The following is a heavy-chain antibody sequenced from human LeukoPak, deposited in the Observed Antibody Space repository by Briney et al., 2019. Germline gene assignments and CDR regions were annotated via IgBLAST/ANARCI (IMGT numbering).Heavy chain of an antibody. V-gene: IGHV1-46*01. Sequence: ASVKVSCKASGYTFTKYCMHWVRQAPGQGLEWMAIINPSGGSTTYAQKLQGRVTTTRDTSTSTVYMELSSLRSEDTAVYYCARDDYGDYVFFDYWGQGTLVTVSS. CDR3: ARDDYGDYVFFDY. CDR1: GYTFTKYC. CDR2: INPSGGST. J-gene: IGHJ4*02. D-gene: IGHD4-17*01.